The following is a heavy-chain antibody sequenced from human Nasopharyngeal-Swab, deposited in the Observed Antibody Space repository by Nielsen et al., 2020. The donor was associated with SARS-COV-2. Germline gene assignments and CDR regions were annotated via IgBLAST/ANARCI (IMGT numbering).Heavy chain of an antibody. J-gene: IGHJ4*02. D-gene: IGHD4-17*01. CDR3: ARHALVTKDFDY. Sequence: WIGQSPGKGLEWIGSIYYSGSTYYNPSLKSRVTISVDTSKNQFSLKLSSVTAADTAVYYCARHALVTKDFDYWGQGTLVTVSS. CDR2: IYYSGST. V-gene: IGHV4-39*01.